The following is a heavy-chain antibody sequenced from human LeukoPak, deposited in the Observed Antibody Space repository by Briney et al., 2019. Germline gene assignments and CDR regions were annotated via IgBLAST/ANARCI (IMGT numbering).Heavy chain of an antibody. D-gene: IGHD6-13*01. J-gene: IGHJ6*02. V-gene: IGHV3-21*01. CDR3: ARGGSSWYGYYGMDV. CDR2: ISSDSNYI. Sequence: GGSLRLSCAVSGFTFSPYSMNWVRQAPGKGLEWVSSISSDSNYIYYADSVKGRFTSSRDNAKNSLYLQMNSLRAEDTAVYYCARGGSSWYGYYGMDVWGQGTTVTVSS. CDR1: GFTFSPYS.